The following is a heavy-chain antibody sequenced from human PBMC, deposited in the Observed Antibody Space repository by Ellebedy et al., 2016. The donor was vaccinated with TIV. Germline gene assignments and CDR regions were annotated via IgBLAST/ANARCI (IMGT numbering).Heavy chain of an antibody. J-gene: IGHJ5*02. D-gene: IGHD6-13*01. CDR3: ARHPDSSNWDMVWWFEP. CDR1: GDSISSSRYY. V-gene: IGHV4-39*01. CDR2: IYYSGNT. Sequence: MPSETLSLTCTVSGDSISSSRYYWGWIRQPPGKGLEWIGSIYYSGNTFYNPSLKSRVTISVDTSTNKFSLKRSSVTAADTAGYYCARHPDSSNWDMVWWFEPWGQGTLVTVSS.